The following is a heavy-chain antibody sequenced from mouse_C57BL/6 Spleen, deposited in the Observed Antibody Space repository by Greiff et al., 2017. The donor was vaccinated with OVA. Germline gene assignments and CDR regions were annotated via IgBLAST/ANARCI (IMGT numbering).Heavy chain of an antibody. CDR2: IVPNSGGT. CDR1: GYTFTSYW. V-gene: IGHV1-72*01. CDR3: ARDGYYVGDY. J-gene: IGHJ2*01. Sequence: QVQLQQSGAELVKPGASVKLSCKASGYTFTSYWMHWVKQRPGRGLEWIGRIVPNSGGTKYNEKFKSKATLTVDKPSSTAYMQLSSLTSEDSAVYYGARDGYYVGDYWGQGTTLTVSS. D-gene: IGHD2-3*01.